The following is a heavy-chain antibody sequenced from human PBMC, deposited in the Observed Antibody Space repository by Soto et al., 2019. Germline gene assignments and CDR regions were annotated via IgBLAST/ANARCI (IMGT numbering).Heavy chain of an antibody. V-gene: IGHV2-5*02. CDR2: IYWDDDN. D-gene: IGHD3-10*01. CDR3: ARRDYYASVRLTFDY. J-gene: IGHJ4*02. Sequence: QITLNESGPALVKPTQTLTLTFNVSGFSLSTDGLGVGWIRQPPGKALEWLALIYWDDDNRYRPSLRIRLTLSKATSNNQVVLTMTNMDPVDTAKYYCARRDYYASVRLTFDYWGQGTLVTVSS. CDR1: GFSLSTDGLG.